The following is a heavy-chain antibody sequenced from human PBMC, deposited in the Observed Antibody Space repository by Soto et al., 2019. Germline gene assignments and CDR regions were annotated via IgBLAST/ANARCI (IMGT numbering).Heavy chain of an antibody. J-gene: IGHJ4*02. CDR1: GGSISSGGYY. Sequence: PSETLSLTCTVSGGSISSGGYYWSWIRQHPGKGLEWIGYIYYSGSTYYNPSLKSRVTISVDTSKNQFSLKLSSVTAADTAVYYCASTGPAGYSYGLDYWGQGTLVTLSS. CDR2: IYYSGST. V-gene: IGHV4-31*03. D-gene: IGHD5-18*01. CDR3: ASTGPAGYSYGLDY.